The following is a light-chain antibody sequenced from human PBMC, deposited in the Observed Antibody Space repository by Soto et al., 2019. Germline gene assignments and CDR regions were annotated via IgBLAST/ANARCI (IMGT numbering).Light chain of an antibody. CDR3: HSYDSSLSCYV. CDR2: EDN. V-gene: IGLV1-40*01. J-gene: IGLJ1*01. Sequence: QTVVTQPPSVSGAPGQRVTISCTGSSSNIGAGYDLHWYQQLPGTAPKLLIYEDNNRPSGITNRFSDSKSGTSASLAITGLHAEDEADYYCHSYDSSLSCYVFGTGTKLTVL. CDR1: SSNIGAGYD.